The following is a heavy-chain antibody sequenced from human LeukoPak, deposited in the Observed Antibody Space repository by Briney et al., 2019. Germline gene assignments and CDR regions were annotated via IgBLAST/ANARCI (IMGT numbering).Heavy chain of an antibody. CDR2: INPSGGST. CDR1: GYTFTSYY. Sequence: ASVTVSCKASGYTFTSYYMHWVRQAPGQGLEWMGIINPSGGSTSYAQKFQGRVTMTRDTSTSTVYMELSSLRSEDTAVYYCARDSSAYCMDVRGQGTTVTVSS. J-gene: IGHJ6*02. V-gene: IGHV1-46*01. CDR3: ARDSSAYCMDV. D-gene: IGHD3-10*01.